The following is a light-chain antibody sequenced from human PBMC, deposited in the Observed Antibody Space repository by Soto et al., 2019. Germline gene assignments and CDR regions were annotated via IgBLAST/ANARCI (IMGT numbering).Light chain of an antibody. V-gene: IGKV1-5*03. CDR3: QQYNSYWT. J-gene: IGKJ1*01. CDR2: KAS. Sequence: DIQRTQSPSTLSGSVGDRVTITCRASQTISSWVAWYQQKPGKAPKLLIYKASSLESGVPSRFSGSGSGTEFTLTISSLQPDDFATYYCQQYNSYWTFGQGTKVDIK. CDR1: QTISSW.